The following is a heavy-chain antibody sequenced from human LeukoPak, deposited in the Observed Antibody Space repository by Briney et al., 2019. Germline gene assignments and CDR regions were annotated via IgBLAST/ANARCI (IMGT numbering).Heavy chain of an antibody. CDR1: CGSISSHY. CDR3: ARESSDSSGQFDY. J-gene: IGHJ4*02. V-gene: IGHV4-59*11. Sequence: SETLSLTCTVSCGSISSHYWSWIRQPPGKGLEWIGYIYYSGSTNYNPSLKSRVTISVDTSKNQFSLKLSSVTAADTAVYYCARESSDSSGQFDYWGQGTLVTVSS. D-gene: IGHD3-22*01. CDR2: IYYSGST.